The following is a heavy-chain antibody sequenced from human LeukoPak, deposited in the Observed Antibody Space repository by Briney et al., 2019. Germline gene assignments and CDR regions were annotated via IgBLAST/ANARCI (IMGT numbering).Heavy chain of an antibody. V-gene: IGHV1-18*01. CDR3: ARDWADRSDY. D-gene: IGHD3-22*01. Sequence: ASVKVSCKASGYTFNSYGISWVRQAPRQGLEWMGWISAYNGNTNYAQKFQGRVTMTTDTSTSTAYMELRSLRSDDTAVYYCARDWADRSDYWGQGTLVTVSS. CDR2: ISAYNGNT. J-gene: IGHJ4*02. CDR1: GYTFNSYG.